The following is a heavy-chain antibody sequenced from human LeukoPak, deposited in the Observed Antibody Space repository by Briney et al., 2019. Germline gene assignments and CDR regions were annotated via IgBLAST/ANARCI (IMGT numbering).Heavy chain of an antibody. Sequence: PSETLSLTCTVSGGSISSSSYYWGWIRQPPGKGLEWIGSIYYSGSTYYNPSLKSRVTISVDTSKNQFSLKLSSVTAADTAVYYCASKYQLRLDYWGQGTLVTVSS. CDR3: ASKYQLRLDY. CDR1: GGSISSSSYY. D-gene: IGHD2-2*01. V-gene: IGHV4-39*07. J-gene: IGHJ4*02. CDR2: IYYSGST.